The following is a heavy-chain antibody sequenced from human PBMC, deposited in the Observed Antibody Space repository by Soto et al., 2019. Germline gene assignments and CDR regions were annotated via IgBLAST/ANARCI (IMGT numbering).Heavy chain of an antibody. J-gene: IGHJ1*01. V-gene: IGHV3-33*01. D-gene: IGHD6-13*01. Sequence: GGSLRLSCAASGFTFSSYGMHWVRQAPGRGLEWVAVIWYDGSNKYYADSVKGRFTISRDNSKNTLYLQMNSLRAEDTAVYYCARDRYSSSSRAEYFQHWGQGXLVTVSS. CDR3: ARDRYSSSSRAEYFQH. CDR2: IWYDGSNK. CDR1: GFTFSSYG.